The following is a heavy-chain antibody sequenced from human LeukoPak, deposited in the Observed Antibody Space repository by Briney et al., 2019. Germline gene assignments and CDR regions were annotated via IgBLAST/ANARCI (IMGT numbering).Heavy chain of an antibody. CDR1: GFTFSNYA. CDR3: AKVQFPIDS. J-gene: IGHJ4*02. V-gene: IGHV3-23*01. CDR2: LAGSGGST. Sequence: AGGSLRLSCEASGFTFSNYAMSWVRQAPGKGLEWVSTLAGSGGSTDYADSVKGRFTISRDNSKSTLYLQMNSLRAEDTAVYYCAKVQFPIDSWGQGTLVTVSS.